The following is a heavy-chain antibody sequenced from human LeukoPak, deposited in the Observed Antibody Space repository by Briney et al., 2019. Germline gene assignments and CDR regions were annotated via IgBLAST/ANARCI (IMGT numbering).Heavy chain of an antibody. CDR3: ATLTYDILTGYYKGYFDY. V-gene: IGHV1-69*06. Sequence: ASVKVSCKASGGTFSSYAISWVRQAPGHGLEWRGGSIPIFGTANYAQKFQGRVTITADKSTSTAYMELSSLRSEDTAVYYCATLTYDILTGYYKGYFDYWGQGTLVTVSS. CDR2: SIPIFGTA. CDR1: GGTFSSYA. D-gene: IGHD3-9*01. J-gene: IGHJ4*02.